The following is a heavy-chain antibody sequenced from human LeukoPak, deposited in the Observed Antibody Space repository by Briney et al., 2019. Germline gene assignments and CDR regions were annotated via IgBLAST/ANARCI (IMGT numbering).Heavy chain of an antibody. V-gene: IGHV4-59*08. Sequence: PSETLSLTCTVSSASITSYYWSWIRQPPGKGLGWIGQIYYSGSTNYNPSLKGRVTISIDTSKNQVSLKLSSVTAADTAVYYCARHGGMVRGFYDAFDIWGQGTMVTVSS. CDR3: ARHGGMVRGFYDAFDI. J-gene: IGHJ3*02. CDR1: SASITSYY. CDR2: IYYSGST. D-gene: IGHD3-10*01.